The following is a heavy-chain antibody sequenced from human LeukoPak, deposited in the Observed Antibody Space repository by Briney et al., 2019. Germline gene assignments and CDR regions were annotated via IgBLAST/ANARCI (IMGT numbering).Heavy chain of an antibody. CDR1: GGSFSGYY. CDR3: ARASILLGYCSSTSCKKNWFDP. D-gene: IGHD2-2*01. CDR2: INHSGST. J-gene: IGHJ5*02. Sequence: PSETLSLTCAVYGGSFSGYYWSWIRRPPGKGLEWIGEINHSGSTNYNPSLKSRVTISVDTSKNQFSLKLSSVTAADTAVYYCARASILLGYCSSTSCKKNWFDPWGQGTLVTVSS. V-gene: IGHV4-34*01.